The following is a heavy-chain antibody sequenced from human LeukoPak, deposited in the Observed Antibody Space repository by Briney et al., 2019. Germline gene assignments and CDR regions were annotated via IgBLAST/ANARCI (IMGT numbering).Heavy chain of an antibody. D-gene: IGHD3-22*01. CDR2: VSGRGDHT. CDR3: ARVVPNYYDSSGHFDY. V-gene: IGHV3-23*01. Sequence: GGSLRLSCTASEFTFSTYAMNWVRQAPGKGLEWVSGVSGRGDHTYYADSVKGRFTISRDNSKNTLYLQMNSLRVEDTAVYYCARVVPNYYDSSGHFDYWGQGTLVTVSS. J-gene: IGHJ4*02. CDR1: EFTFSTYA.